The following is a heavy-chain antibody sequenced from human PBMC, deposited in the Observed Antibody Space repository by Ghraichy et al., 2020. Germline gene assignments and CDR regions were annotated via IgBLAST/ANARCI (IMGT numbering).Heavy chain of an antibody. D-gene: IGHD4-17*01. CDR2: IRSKDNHYAT. Sequence: GGSLRLSCAASGFTFSVYAIQWVRQASGKGLEWVCHIRSKDNHYATAYAASVKGRFTISRDDSKNTAYLQMNSLKTDDTAVYFCSSPSRAQAVTPGSDYWGQGTLVTVSS. CDR1: GFTFSVYA. CDR3: SSPSRAQAVTPGSDY. V-gene: IGHV3-73*01. J-gene: IGHJ4*02.